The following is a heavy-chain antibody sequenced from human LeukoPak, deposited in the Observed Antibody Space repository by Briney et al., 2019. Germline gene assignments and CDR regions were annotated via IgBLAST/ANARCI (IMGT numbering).Heavy chain of an antibody. Sequence: PSETLSLTCTVSGGSISSYYWSWLRQPAGKGLEWLGRIYTSGSTNYNPSLKSRVTMSVDTSKNQFSLKLSSVSAADTAVYYCARDLLPGVGATTWGFDPRGQGTLVTVSS. CDR3: ARDLLPGVGATTWGFDP. CDR2: IYTSGST. J-gene: IGHJ5*02. V-gene: IGHV4-4*07. CDR1: GGSISSYY. D-gene: IGHD1-26*01.